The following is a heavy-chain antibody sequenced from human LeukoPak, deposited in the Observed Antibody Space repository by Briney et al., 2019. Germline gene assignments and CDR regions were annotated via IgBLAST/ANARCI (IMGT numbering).Heavy chain of an antibody. CDR2: IYYSGST. V-gene: IGHV4-31*03. CDR1: GGSISSGGYY. J-gene: IGHJ3*02. Sequence: SETLSLTCTVSGGSISSGGYYWSWLRQHPGTGLEWIGYIYYSGSTYYNPSLKSRVTISVDTSKNQFSLKLSSVTAADTAVYYCARDLDYGGNFYAFDIWGQGTMVTVSS. D-gene: IGHD4-23*01. CDR3: ARDLDYGGNFYAFDI.